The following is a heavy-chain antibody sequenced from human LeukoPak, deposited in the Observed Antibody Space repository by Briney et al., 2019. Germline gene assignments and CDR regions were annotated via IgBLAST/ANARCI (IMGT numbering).Heavy chain of an antibody. CDR1: GGSISSYY. CDR2: ISDIGSI. D-gene: IGHD2/OR15-2a*01. Sequence: PSETLSLTCTVSGGSISSYYWSWIRQPPGKGLEWIAYISDIGSINYNPSLKSRVTISLDTSKNQFSLELSSVTAADTAVYYCAGHHPRNTVDFWGQGTLVTVSS. CDR3: AGHHPRNTVDF. J-gene: IGHJ4*02. V-gene: IGHV4-59*08.